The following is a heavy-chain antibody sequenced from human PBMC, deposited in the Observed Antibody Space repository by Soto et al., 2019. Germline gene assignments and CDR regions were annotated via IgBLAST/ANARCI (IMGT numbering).Heavy chain of an antibody. CDR2: ISSGGVYM. Sequence: PGGSLRLSCAASGFTFSSYSMDWVRQAPGKGLEWVSSISSGGVYMFYSDSVKGRFTISRDNAKNLLFLQMNSLRAEDTAVYYCARDSIQGYFDYWGQGTLDTVSS. CDR1: GFTFSSYS. J-gene: IGHJ4*02. D-gene: IGHD2-2*01. CDR3: ARDSIQGYFDY. V-gene: IGHV3-21*06.